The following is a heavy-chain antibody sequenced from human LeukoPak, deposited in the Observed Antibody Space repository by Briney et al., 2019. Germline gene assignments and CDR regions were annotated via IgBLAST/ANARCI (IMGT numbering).Heavy chain of an antibody. J-gene: IGHJ4*02. CDR3: TREYYYHSSGFDY. CDR2: ITSKSYGSTT. D-gene: IGHD3-22*01. V-gene: IGHV3-49*03. CDR1: GFTFGDYA. Sequence: SLRLSCTASGFTFGDYAMSWFRQAQGKGVQWVGYITSKSYGSTTEYAASVKGRFTISRDDSKSIAYLQMNSLKTEDTAVYYCTREYYYHSSGFDYWGQGTLVTVSS.